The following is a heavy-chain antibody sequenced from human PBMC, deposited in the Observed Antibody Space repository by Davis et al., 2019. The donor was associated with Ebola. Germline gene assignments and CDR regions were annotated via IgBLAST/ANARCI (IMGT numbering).Heavy chain of an antibody. Sequence: PSETLSLTCTVSGGSISSYYWSWIRQPPGKGLEWIGYIYYSGSTNYNPSLKSRVTISVDTSKNQFSLKLSSVTAADTAVYYCAREIGDGYSYTSYNWFDPWGQGTLVTVSS. D-gene: IGHD5-18*01. CDR1: GGSISSYY. CDR2: IYYSGST. CDR3: AREIGDGYSYTSYNWFDP. J-gene: IGHJ5*02. V-gene: IGHV4-59*01.